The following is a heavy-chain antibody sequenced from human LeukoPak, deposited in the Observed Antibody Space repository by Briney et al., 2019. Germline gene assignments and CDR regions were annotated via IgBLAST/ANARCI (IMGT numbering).Heavy chain of an antibody. D-gene: IGHD6-19*01. V-gene: IGHV1-24*01. J-gene: IGHJ4*02. CDR3: ATHAGIAVAGTDY. CDR1: GYTLTELS. Sequence: EASVKVSCKVSGYTLTELSMHRVRQAPGKGLEWMGGFDPEDGETIYAQKFQGRVTMTGDTSTDTAYMELSSLRSEDTAVYHCATHAGIAVAGTDYWGQGTLVTVSS. CDR2: FDPEDGET.